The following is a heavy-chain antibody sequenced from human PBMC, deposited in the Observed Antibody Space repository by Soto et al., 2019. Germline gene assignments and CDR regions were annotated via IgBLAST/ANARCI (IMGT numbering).Heavy chain of an antibody. CDR3: VNTRGLIDY. Sequence: DVQLLESGGGLVQPGKSLKLYCAASGFPFDIYTMSWVRQAPGKGLEWVSLIGGSGGGTNYAASVRGRFTTTRDNSKNTLYLHMRSLRPEDTAMYYCVNTRGLIDYWGQGTLVTVSS. V-gene: IGHV3-23*01. J-gene: IGHJ4*02. CDR1: GFPFDIYT. CDR2: IGGSGGGT. D-gene: IGHD1-1*01.